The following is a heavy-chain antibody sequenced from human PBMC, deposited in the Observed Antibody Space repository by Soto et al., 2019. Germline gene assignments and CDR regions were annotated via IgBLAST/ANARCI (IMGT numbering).Heavy chain of an antibody. CDR1: GGSISSGGYY. Sequence: SETLSLTCTVSGGSISSGGYYWSWIRQHPGKGLEWIGYIYYSGSTNYNPSLNSRVTISVDTSNNQFSLKLSSVTAADTAVYYCARGPSRDFEGHNWFDPWGQGTLVTVSS. D-gene: IGHD3-3*01. CDR2: IYYSGST. CDR3: ARGPSRDFEGHNWFDP. J-gene: IGHJ5*02. V-gene: IGHV4-31*03.